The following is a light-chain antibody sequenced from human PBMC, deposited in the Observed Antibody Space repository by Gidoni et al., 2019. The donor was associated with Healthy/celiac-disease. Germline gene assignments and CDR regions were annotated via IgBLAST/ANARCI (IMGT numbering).Light chain of an antibody. V-gene: IGLV2-14*03. J-gene: IGLJ3*02. Sequence: QSALPPPASVSGSPGQSITISCTGTSSDVGGYNYVSWYQQHPGKAPKLMIYDVSNRPSGVSNRFSGSKSGNTASLTSSGLQAEDEADYYCSSYTSSSRVFGGGTKLTVL. CDR2: DVS. CDR3: SSYTSSSRV. CDR1: SSDVGGYNY.